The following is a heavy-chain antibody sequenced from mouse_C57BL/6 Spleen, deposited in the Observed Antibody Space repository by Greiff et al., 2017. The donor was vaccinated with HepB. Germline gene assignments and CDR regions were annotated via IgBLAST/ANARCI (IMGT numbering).Heavy chain of an antibody. CDR2: IDPNSGGT. V-gene: IGHV1-72*01. D-gene: IGHD1-1*01. J-gene: IGHJ3*01. CDR3: ARHYYGSSYGFAY. Sequence: QVQLQQPGAELVKPGASVKLSCKASGYTFTSYWMHWVKQRPGRGLEWIGRIDPNSGGTKYNEKFKSKATLTVDKPSSPAYIQLSSLTSEDSAVYYCARHYYGSSYGFAYWGQGTLVTVSA. CDR1: GYTFTSYW.